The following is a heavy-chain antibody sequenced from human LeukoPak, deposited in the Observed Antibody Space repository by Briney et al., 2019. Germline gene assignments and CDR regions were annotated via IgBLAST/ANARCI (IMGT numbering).Heavy chain of an antibody. CDR3: VRGGVYNFDSSGYFIFDY. CDR2: IYYSGST. CDR1: GGSISSSSNY. Sequence: PSETLSLTCTVSGGSISSSSNYWGWIRQPPGKGLEWIGSIYYSGSTYYNPSLKRRVTISVDTSKNQFSLKLTSVTAADTAVYYCVRGGVYNFDSSGYFIFDYWGQGTLATASS. J-gene: IGHJ4*02. D-gene: IGHD3-22*01. V-gene: IGHV4-39*01.